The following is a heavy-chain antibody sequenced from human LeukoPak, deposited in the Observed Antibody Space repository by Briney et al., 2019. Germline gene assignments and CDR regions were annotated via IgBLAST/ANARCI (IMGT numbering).Heavy chain of an antibody. D-gene: IGHD6-6*01. CDR2: INHSGST. V-gene: IGHV4-34*01. Sequence: SETLSLTCDVDAGSFSGYYWSWIRQPPGKGREWIGEINHSGSTNYNPSLKSRVTISVDTSKNQFSLKLSSVTAADTAVYYCATPSIAARRRYFQHWGQGTLVTVSS. CDR1: AGSFSGYY. J-gene: IGHJ1*01. CDR3: ATPSIAARRRYFQH.